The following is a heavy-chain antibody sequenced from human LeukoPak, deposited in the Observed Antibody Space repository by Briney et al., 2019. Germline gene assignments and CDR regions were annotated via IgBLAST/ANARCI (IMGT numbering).Heavy chain of an antibody. V-gene: IGHV3-21*01. Sequence: GGSLRLSCAASGFTFSSYSMNWVRQAPGKGLEWVSSISSSSSYIYYADSVKGRFTISRDNAKNSLYLQMNSLRAEDTAVYYCARDGSVVVVAATRMDVWGQGTTVTVSS. CDR1: GFTFSSYS. D-gene: IGHD2-15*01. CDR3: ARDGSVVVVAATRMDV. J-gene: IGHJ6*02. CDR2: ISSSSSYI.